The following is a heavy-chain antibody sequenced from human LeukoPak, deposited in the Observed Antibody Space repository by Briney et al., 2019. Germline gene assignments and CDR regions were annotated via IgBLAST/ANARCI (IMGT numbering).Heavy chain of an antibody. CDR3: AKRHDFWSGYYFVAAPDV. D-gene: IGHD3-3*01. CDR1: GFTFSSYA. J-gene: IGHJ6*02. CDR2: ISGSGGST. Sequence: PGGSLRLSCAASGFTFSSYAMSWVRQAPGKGLGWVSAISGSGGSTYYADSVKGRFTISRDNSKNTLYLQMNSLRAEDTAVYYCAKRHDFWSGYYFVAAPDVWGQGTTVTVSS. V-gene: IGHV3-23*01.